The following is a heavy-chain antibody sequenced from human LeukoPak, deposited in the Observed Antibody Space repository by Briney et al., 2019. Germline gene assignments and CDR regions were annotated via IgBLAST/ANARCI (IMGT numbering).Heavy chain of an antibody. CDR1: GYTFTGYY. J-gene: IGHJ4*02. D-gene: IGHD3-22*01. V-gene: IGHV1-2*02. CDR3: AGEIHNYYDSSGYPDY. CDR2: INPNSGGT. Sequence: ASVKVSCKASGYTFTGYYMHWVRQAPGQGLEWMGWINPNSGGTNYAQKFQGRVTMTRDTSISTAYMELSRLRSDDTAVYYCAGEIHNYYDSSGYPDYWGQGTLVTVSS.